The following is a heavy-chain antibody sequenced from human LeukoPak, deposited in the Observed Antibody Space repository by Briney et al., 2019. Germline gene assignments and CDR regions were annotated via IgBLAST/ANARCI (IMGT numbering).Heavy chain of an antibody. J-gene: IGHJ4*02. CDR2: ITGGGGST. Sequence: PGGSLRLSCAASGFTFSTYAMTWVRQAPGEGLEWVSTITGGGGSTYYADSVQGRFTISRDNSKNTLYLQLNSLGAEDTAVFYCARFGNYGGNSIDSWGQGTLVTVSS. D-gene: IGHD4-23*01. CDR3: ARFGNYGGNSIDS. CDR1: GFTFSTYA. V-gene: IGHV3-23*01.